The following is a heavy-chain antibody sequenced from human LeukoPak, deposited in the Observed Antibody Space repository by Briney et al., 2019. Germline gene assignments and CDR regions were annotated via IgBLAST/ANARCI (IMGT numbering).Heavy chain of an antibody. CDR3: ALSKGCSSTSCYRVDYGMDV. J-gene: IGHJ6*02. V-gene: IGHV1-24*01. CDR2: FDPEDGET. Sequence: ASVKVSCKVSGYTLTELSRHWVRQAPGKGLEWMGGFDPEDGETIYAQKFQGRVTMTEDTSTDTAYMELSSLRSEDTAVYYCALSKGCSSTSCYRVDYGMDVWGQGTTVTVSS. CDR1: GYTLTELS. D-gene: IGHD2-2*01.